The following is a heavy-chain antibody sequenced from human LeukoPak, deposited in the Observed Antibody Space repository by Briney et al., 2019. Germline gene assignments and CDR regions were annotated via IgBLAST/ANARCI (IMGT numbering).Heavy chain of an antibody. D-gene: IGHD3-10*01. J-gene: IGHJ5*02. CDR3: ARSPMVRGVITANWFDP. V-gene: IGHV4-59*01. CDR1: GGSISSYY. CDR2: IYYSGST. Sequence: SETLSLTCTVSGGSISSYYWSWIRQPPGKGLEWIGYIYYSGSTNYNPSLKSRVTISVDTSKNQFSLKLSSVTAADMAVYYCARSPMVRGVITANWFDPWGQGTLVTVSS.